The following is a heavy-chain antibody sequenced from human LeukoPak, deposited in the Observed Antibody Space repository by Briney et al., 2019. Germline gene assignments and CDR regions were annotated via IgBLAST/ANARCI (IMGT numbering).Heavy chain of an antibody. CDR2: INPSGGST. CDR1: GYTFTSYY. Sequence: ASVKVSCKASGYTFTSYYMHWVRQAPGQGLEWMGIINPSGGSTSYAQKFQGRVTMTRDMSTSTVYMELSSLRSEDTAVYYCARVLSSSSLPAGYYYYYMDVWGKGTTVTVSS. D-gene: IGHD6-6*01. CDR3: ARVLSSSSLPAGYYYYYMDV. V-gene: IGHV1-46*01. J-gene: IGHJ6*03.